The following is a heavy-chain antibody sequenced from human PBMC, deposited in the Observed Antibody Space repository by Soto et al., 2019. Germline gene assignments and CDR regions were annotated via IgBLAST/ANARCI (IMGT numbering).Heavy chain of an antibody. CDR3: ARDPTYYDFWSGYSSYYYGMDV. D-gene: IGHD3-3*01. J-gene: IGHJ6*02. V-gene: IGHV4-4*07. Sequence: KTSETLSLTCTVSGGSISSYYWSWIRQPAGKGLERIGRIYTSGSTNYNPSLKSRVTMSVDTSKNQFSLKLSSVTAADTAVYYCARDPTYYDFWSGYSSYYYGMDVWGQGTTVTVSS. CDR1: GGSISSYY. CDR2: IYTSGST.